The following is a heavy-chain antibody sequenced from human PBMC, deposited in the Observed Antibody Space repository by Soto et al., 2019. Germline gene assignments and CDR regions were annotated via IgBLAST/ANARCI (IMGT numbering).Heavy chain of an antibody. D-gene: IGHD6-13*01. Sequence: LRLSCAASGFTFSSYGMHWVRQAPGKGLEWVAVIWYDGSNKYYADSVKGRFTISRDNSKNTLYLQMNSLRAEDTAVYYCARARYSSSWPTGYYFDYWGQGTLVTVSS. CDR3: ARARYSSSWPTGYYFDY. J-gene: IGHJ4*02. CDR1: GFTFSSYG. V-gene: IGHV3-33*01. CDR2: IWYDGSNK.